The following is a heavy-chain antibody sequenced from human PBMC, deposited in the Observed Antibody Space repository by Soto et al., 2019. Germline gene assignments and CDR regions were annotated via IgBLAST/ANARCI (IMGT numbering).Heavy chain of an antibody. CDR2: ISGSGGTT. Sequence: EVRLLQSRGGLEQPGGPLRLSCAASGFSFNNFAMSWVRLAPGRGLEWVSGISGSGGTTYYADSVKGRITISRDNSKNTLYLQTNSLRAEDTALYYCAKHDSSVTSWFDFWGQGTLVTVSS. J-gene: IGHJ4*02. CDR3: AKHDSSVTSWFDF. V-gene: IGHV3-23*01. D-gene: IGHD3-22*01. CDR1: GFSFNNFA.